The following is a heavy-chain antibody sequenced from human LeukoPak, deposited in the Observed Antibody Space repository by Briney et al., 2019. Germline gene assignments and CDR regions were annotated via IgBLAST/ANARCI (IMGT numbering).Heavy chain of an antibody. CDR1: GFTFSTYA. V-gene: IGHV3-23*01. D-gene: IGHD1-26*01. CDR2: ISSTGGNT. CDR3: AKDVRVGGGGMDV. J-gene: IGHJ6*02. Sequence: GGSLRLSCAASGFTFSTYAMTWVRQAPGKGLEWVSLISSTGGNTYYADSVKGRFTISRDNSKNTLSLQMNSLRAEDTAVYYCAKDVRVGGGGMDVWGQGTPVTVS.